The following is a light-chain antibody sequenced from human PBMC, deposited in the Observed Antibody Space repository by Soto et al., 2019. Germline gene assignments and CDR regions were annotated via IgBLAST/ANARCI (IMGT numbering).Light chain of an antibody. CDR1: QSVSSSY. CDR2: GAS. CDR3: QQYGNSPWT. Sequence: EIVMTQSPATLSVSPGERATLSCRASQSVSSSYLAWYQHKPDQAPRLLIYGASGRATGTPDRFSGSGSGTDFSLTISRLEPEDFAVYYCQQYGNSPWTLGQGTKVDNK. J-gene: IGKJ1*01. V-gene: IGKV3-20*01.